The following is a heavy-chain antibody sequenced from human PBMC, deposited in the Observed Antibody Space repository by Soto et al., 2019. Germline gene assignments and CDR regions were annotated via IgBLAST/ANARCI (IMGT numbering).Heavy chain of an antibody. J-gene: IGHJ6*01. Sequence: SETLSLSCSVSGGPISSYYGSWTRQPPGKGLEWNRYLYYSGSTNYNPSLKSRVTISVDTSKNQFSLKLSSVSAADTAVYYCARVAPSSYYGSSAYFSGNYYYGMDVWRQRTTGTVSS. D-gene: IGHD3-22*01. CDR2: LYYSGST. CDR1: GGPISSYY. V-gene: IGHV4-59*01. CDR3: ARVAPSSYYGSSAYFSGNYYYGMDV.